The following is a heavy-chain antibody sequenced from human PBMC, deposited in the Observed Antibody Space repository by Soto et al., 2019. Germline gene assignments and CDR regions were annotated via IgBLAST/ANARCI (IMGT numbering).Heavy chain of an antibody. Sequence: WASVKVSCKASGYTFTSYYMHWVRQAPGQGLEWMGIINPSGGSTSYAQKFQGRVTMTRDTSTSTVYMELSSLRSEDTAVYYCERDYGGNSSPSPYDAFDIWGQGTMVTVSS. J-gene: IGHJ3*02. D-gene: IGHD4-17*01. CDR3: ERDYGGNSSPSPYDAFDI. CDR1: GYTFTSYY. CDR2: INPSGGST. V-gene: IGHV1-46*01.